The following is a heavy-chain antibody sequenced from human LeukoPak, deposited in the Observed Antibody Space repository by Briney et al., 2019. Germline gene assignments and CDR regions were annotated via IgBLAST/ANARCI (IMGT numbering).Heavy chain of an antibody. D-gene: IGHD5-18*01. Sequence: GGPLRLSCAASGFTFSTYWMSWVRQAPGKGLEWVAHIKQDRSEKYYVDSVKGRFTIARDNAKNSLYLQMNSLRAEDTAVYYCARDPSRGYTYGYGDYWGQGTLVIVSS. CDR2: IKQDRSEK. J-gene: IGHJ4*02. V-gene: IGHV3-7*01. CDR3: ARDPSRGYTYGYGDY. CDR1: GFTFSTYW.